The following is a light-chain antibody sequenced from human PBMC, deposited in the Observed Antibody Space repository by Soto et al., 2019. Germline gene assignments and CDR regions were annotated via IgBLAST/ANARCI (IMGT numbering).Light chain of an antibody. CDR1: QSVSSS. V-gene: IGKV3D-15*01. Sequence: EIVMTQSPDTLSVSPGERASLSCRASQSVSSSIAWYQQKVGQAPRLLIYAASTRATGIPARFSGSESGTEFILTISSLQSEDVAVYYCQQYRNWPVTFGGGTKVDIK. J-gene: IGKJ4*01. CDR3: QQYRNWPVT. CDR2: AAS.